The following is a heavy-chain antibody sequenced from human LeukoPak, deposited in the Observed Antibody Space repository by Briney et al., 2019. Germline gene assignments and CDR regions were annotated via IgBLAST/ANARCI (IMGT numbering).Heavy chain of an antibody. CDR3: ARHGPFAYYDFLSHSPLDY. Sequence: GESLKISCKGSGYSFTSYWIGWVRQMPGKGLEWMGIIYPGDSDTRYSPSFQGQVTISADKSISTAYLQWSSLKASDTAMYYCARHGPFAYYDFLSHSPLDYWGQGTLVTVSS. V-gene: IGHV5-51*01. J-gene: IGHJ4*02. D-gene: IGHD3-22*01. CDR1: GYSFTSYW. CDR2: IYPGDSDT.